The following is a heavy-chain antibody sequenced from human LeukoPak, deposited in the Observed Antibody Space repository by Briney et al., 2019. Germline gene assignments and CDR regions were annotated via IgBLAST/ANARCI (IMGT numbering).Heavy chain of an antibody. V-gene: IGHV4-39*01. J-gene: IGHJ3*02. CDR3: ASYIVATISDAFYI. CDR2: IYYSGTT. Sequence: SETLSLTCTVSGGSISSSTYYWGWIRPPPGKGLEWIGSIYYSGTTYDNPSVKSRVTISVDTSKNQFSLRLSSVTAADTAVYYCASYIVATISDAFYIWGQGTMVTVSS. D-gene: IGHD5-12*01. CDR1: GGSISSSTYY.